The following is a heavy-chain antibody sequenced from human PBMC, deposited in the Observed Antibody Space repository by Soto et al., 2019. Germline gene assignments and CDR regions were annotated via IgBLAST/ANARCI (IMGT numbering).Heavy chain of an antibody. V-gene: IGHV4-30-4*01. D-gene: IGHD3-10*01. CDR3: ARDQGYYGSGDYYSAYGLDV. Sequence: PSETLSLTXTVSGGSISSGDYYWSWIRQPPGKGLEWIGYIYSSGSTYYNPSLKSRVTISVDTSKNQFSLKLSSVTAADTAVYYCARDQGYYGSGDYYSAYGLDVWGQGTAVTVSS. CDR2: IYSSGST. CDR1: GGSISSGDYY. J-gene: IGHJ6*02.